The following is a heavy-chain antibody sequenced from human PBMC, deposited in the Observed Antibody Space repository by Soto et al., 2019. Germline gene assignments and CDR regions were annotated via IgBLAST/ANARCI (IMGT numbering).Heavy chain of an antibody. CDR2: IYYSGST. CDR3: ARQTGDGDNRSNDY. CDR1: GGFISDSNDH. V-gene: IGHV4-39*01. Sequence: PSGTLSLTCTVSGGFISDSNDHWGWIRQSPGQGLEWIGSIYYSGSTYYNPSLKSRVTISVDTSKNQFSLKLSSVTAADTAVYYCARQTGDGDNRSNDYWGQGTLVTVSS. D-gene: IGHD7-27*01. J-gene: IGHJ4*02.